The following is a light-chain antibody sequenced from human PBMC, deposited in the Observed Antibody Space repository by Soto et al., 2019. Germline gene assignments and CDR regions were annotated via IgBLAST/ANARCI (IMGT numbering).Light chain of an antibody. J-gene: IGKJ4*01. Sequence: EVVLTQSPGTLSLSPGERATLSCRASQRVRSNYLAWYQQKPGQAPRLLVYGAFSRAPGIPDRFSGSGSGTDFALTINRLEPEDFAVYYCQHYDNSPLTFGGGTKVDIK. CDR1: QRVRSNY. CDR2: GAF. CDR3: QHYDNSPLT. V-gene: IGKV3-20*01.